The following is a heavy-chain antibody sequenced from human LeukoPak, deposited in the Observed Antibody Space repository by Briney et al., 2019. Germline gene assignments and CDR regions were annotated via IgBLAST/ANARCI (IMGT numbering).Heavy chain of an antibody. D-gene: IGHD4-17*01. CDR3: ARDPEYSDR. V-gene: IGHV3-11*01. CDR1: GFIFGDFY. Sequence: GGSLRLSCVGSGFIFGDFYMNWIRQDPGKGLERISFITSSGDSIYYADSVKGRFTVFRDNAKNSLYLEMKSLRAEDTAVYFCARDPEYSDRWGQGTLVTVSS. J-gene: IGHJ4*02. CDR2: ITSSGDSI.